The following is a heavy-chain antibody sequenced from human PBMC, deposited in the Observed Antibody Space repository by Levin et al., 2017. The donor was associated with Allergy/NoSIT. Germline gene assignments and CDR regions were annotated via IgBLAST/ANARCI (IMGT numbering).Heavy chain of an antibody. J-gene: IGHJ6*02. V-gene: IGHV4-34*01. CDR2: INHSGST. D-gene: IGHD5-18*01. Sequence: SETLSLTCAVYGGSFSGYYWSWIRQPPGKGLEWIGEINHSGSTNYNPSLKSRVTISVDTSKNQFSLKLSSVTAADTAVYYCARNRKGYSYGYVINYGMDVWGQGTTVTVSS. CDR1: GGSFSGYY. CDR3: ARNRKGYSYGYVINYGMDV.